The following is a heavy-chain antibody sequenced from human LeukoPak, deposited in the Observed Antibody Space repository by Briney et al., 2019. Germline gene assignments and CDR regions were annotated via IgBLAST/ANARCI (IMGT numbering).Heavy chain of an antibody. CDR1: GYTFTGYY. CDR3: ARGSRVVGVITGGY. Sequence: GASVKVSCRASGYTFTGYYMHWVRQAPGQGLEWLGWINPDSGGTNFAQKFQGRVTMTRDTSISTAYMELSSLRSDDTAVYYCARGSRVVGVITGGYWGQGTLVTVSS. D-gene: IGHD3-10*01. V-gene: IGHV1-2*02. CDR2: INPDSGGT. J-gene: IGHJ4*02.